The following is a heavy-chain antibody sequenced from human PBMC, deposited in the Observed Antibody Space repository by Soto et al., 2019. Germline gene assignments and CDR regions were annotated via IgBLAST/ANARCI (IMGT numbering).Heavy chain of an antibody. Sequence: PSQTLSLTCVISGDSVSSNSATWNWIRHSPSRGLEWLGRTYYRSQWYYDYALSVKSRVSINPDTSENQFSLQLNSLTPEDTAVYFCACLIGNSWLDYWGQGTLVTVSS. V-gene: IGHV6-1*01. CDR1: GDSVSSNSAT. D-gene: IGHD2-15*01. J-gene: IGHJ4*02. CDR2: TYYRSQWYY. CDR3: ACLIGNSWLDY.